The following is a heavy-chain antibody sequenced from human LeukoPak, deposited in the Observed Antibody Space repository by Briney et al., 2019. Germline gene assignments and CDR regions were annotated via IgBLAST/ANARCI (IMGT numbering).Heavy chain of an antibody. V-gene: IGHV4-34*01. J-gene: IGHJ4*02. CDR3: ARHVGGYYFYFDY. Sequence: SETLSLTCAVYGGSFSGYYWSWIRQPPGKGLEWIGEINHSGSTNYNPSLKSRVTISVDTSKNQFSLKLSSVTAADTAVYYCARHVGGYYFYFDYWGQGTLVTVSS. CDR2: INHSGST. D-gene: IGHD3-22*01. CDR1: GGSFSGYY.